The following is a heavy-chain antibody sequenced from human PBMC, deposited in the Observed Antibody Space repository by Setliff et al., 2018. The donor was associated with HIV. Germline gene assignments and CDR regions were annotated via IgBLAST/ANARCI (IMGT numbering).Heavy chain of an antibody. J-gene: IGHJ4*02. Sequence: PGESLKISCKASGDKSMTYWIGWVRQMPGKGLEWMGIIFPGDSDTKYSPSFEGQVTISADKSINTAYLQWSSLKASDTAMYYCARSMGFKATTRLDFWGPGTLVTVSS. CDR3: ARSMGFKATTRLDF. D-gene: IGHD3-10*01. CDR2: IFPGDSDT. CDR1: GDKSMTYW. V-gene: IGHV5-51*01.